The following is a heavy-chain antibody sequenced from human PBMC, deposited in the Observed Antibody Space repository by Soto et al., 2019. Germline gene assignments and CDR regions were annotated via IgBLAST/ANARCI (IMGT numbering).Heavy chain of an antibody. CDR2: IYHSGST. CDR3: ARSGYYDSSGYYTGQYYYYGMDG. J-gene: IGHJ6*02. CDR1: GVSISSGVYS. Sequence: SVMLSLTCAVAGVSISSGVYSLRWIRPPPGKGLEWIGYIYHSGSTYYNPSLKSRVTISVDRSKNQFSLKLSSVTAADTAVYYCARSGYYDSSGYYTGQYYYYGMDGWGQGTTVTFS. V-gene: IGHV4-30-2*01. D-gene: IGHD3-22*01.